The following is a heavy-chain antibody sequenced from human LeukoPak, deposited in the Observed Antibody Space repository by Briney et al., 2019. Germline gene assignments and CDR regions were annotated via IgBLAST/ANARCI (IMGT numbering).Heavy chain of an antibody. Sequence: GPLRLSCAASGFTFSSYGMHCVRQAPGKGLEWVAFIRYDGSNKYYADSVKGRFNISRDNAKNSLYLQMNSLRAEDTAVYYCARVFFRYSRKKQQLVRGFDYWGQGTLVTVSS. CDR1: GFTFSSYG. V-gene: IGHV3-30*02. D-gene: IGHD6-13*01. J-gene: IGHJ4*02. CDR3: ARVFFRYSRKKQQLVRGFDY. CDR2: IRYDGSNK.